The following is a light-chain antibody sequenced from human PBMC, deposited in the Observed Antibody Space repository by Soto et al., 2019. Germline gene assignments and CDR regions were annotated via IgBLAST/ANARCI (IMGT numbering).Light chain of an antibody. V-gene: IGKV3-20*01. CDR2: GVS. CDR3: QQYSISST. CDR1: QRVSSSS. Sequence: EIVLTQSPATLSLSPGERATLSCRASQRVSSSSLAWYQHKPGQSPRLLIFGVSSRATDVPDRFSGSGSGTDFTLTINRLEREDFAVYYCQQYSISSTFGQGTKVEIK. J-gene: IGKJ1*01.